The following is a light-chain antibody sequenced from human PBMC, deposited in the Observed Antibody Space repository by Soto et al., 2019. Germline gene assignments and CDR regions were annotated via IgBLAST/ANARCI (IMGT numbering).Light chain of an antibody. CDR2: GAS. Sequence: EKVMTQSPATLSVSPGEGVTLSCRASQSVSGNLAWYQQKPGQAPRLLIYGASTRATGIPARFSGSGSGTEFTLTISGLQSEDLAIYYCQQYNNWPPFTFGQGTKLEIK. CDR1: QSVSGN. CDR3: QQYNNWPPFT. J-gene: IGKJ2*01. V-gene: IGKV3-15*01.